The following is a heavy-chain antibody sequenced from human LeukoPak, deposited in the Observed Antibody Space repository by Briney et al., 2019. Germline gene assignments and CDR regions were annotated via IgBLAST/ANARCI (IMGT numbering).Heavy chain of an antibody. D-gene: IGHD4-17*01. J-gene: IGHJ4*02. CDR3: THGSTAGVFDY. V-gene: IGHV2-26*01. CDR1: GFSLSNARMG. Sequence: SGPTLVNPTETLTLTCTVSGFSLSNARMGVSWIRQPPGRALEWLAHIFSNDEKSYSTSLKSRLTISKDTSKNRVVLTMTNMDPVDTATYYCTHGSTAGVFDYWGQGTLVTVSS. CDR2: IFSNDEK.